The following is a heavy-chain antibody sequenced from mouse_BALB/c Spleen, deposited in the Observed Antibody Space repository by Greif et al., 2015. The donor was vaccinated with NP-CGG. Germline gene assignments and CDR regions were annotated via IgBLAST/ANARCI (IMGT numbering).Heavy chain of an antibody. CDR3: AIPFTTATDYYAMDY. CDR1: GFNIKDTY. V-gene: IGHV14-3*02. CDR2: IDPANGNT. Sequence: VQLQQSGAELVKPGASVKLSCTASGFNIKDTYMHWVKQRPEQGLEWIGRIDPANGNTKYDPKFQGKATITADTSSNTAYLQLSRLTSEDTAVYYCAIPFTTATDYYAMDYWGQGTSVTVSS. J-gene: IGHJ4*01. D-gene: IGHD1-2*01.